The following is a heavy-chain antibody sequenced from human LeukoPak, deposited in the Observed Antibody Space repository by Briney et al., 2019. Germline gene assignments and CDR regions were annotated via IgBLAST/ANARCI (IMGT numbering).Heavy chain of an antibody. CDR1: GFTFSNLG. D-gene: IGHD5-24*01. CDR3: ASLFREGY. J-gene: IGHJ4*02. Sequence: GGSLRLSCAASGFTFSNLGMNWVRQAPGKGLEWLSYISSSSTIDYADSVKGRFTLSRDNAKNSLYVQMNSLRVEDTAVYYCASLFREGYWGQGILVTVSS. CDR2: ISSSSTI. V-gene: IGHV3-69-1*01.